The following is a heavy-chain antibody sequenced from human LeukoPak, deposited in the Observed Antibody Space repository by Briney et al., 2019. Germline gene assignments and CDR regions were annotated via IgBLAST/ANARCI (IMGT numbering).Heavy chain of an antibody. CDR3: ARHSSSWTPCAFDI. D-gene: IGHD6-13*01. CDR1: GGSFSGYY. J-gene: IGHJ3*02. Sequence: PSETLSLTCAVYGGSFSGYYWSWIRQPPGKGLEWIGEINHSGSTNYNPSLKSRVTISVDTSKNQFSLKLSSVTAADTAVYYCARHSSSWTPCAFDIWGQGTMVTVSS. CDR2: INHSGST. V-gene: IGHV4-34*01.